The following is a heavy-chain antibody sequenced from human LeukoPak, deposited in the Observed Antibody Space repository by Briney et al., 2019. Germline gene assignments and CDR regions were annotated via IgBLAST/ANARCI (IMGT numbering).Heavy chain of an antibody. V-gene: IGHV4-59*01. CDR1: GSSISGYS. J-gene: IGHJ5*02. CDR2: FHNSRTT. CDR3: ARGHLGLSP. Sequence: PSETLSLTCTVSGSSISGYSWTWIRQPPGQGLEWIGYFHNSRTTSYNPSLTGRVIISVDTAMDQISLKLNSVTAADTAVYYCARGHLGLSPWGQGTLVTVSS. D-gene: IGHD3-10*01.